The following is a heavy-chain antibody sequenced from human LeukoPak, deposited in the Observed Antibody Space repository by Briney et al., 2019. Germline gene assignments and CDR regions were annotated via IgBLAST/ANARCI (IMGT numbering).Heavy chain of an antibody. D-gene: IGHD2/OR15-2a*01. CDR1: GGSISSSSYY. CDR2: IYYSGST. CDR3: ARESGDYFPYYFDY. J-gene: IGHJ4*02. Sequence: SETLSLTCTVSGGSISSSSYYWGWIRQPPGKGLEWIGSIYYSGSTYYNPSLKSRVTISVDTSKNQFSLKLSSVTAADTAVYYCARESGDYFPYYFDYWGQGTLVTVSS. V-gene: IGHV4-39*07.